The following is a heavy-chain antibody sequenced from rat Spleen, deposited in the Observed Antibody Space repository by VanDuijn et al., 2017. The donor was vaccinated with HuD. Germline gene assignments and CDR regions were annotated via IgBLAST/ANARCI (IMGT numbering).Heavy chain of an antibody. D-gene: IGHD2-5*01. Sequence: EVQLVESNGGLVQPGRPLKLSCTTSGFTFSDCYMAWVRQAPTKGLEWVATINNDGDTTYYRDSVKGRFTISRDNGNNTLYLEMDSLGSEDMATYYCVRQGYLRDWYFDFWGPGTMVTVSS. V-gene: IGHV5-29*01. CDR3: VRQGYLRDWYFDF. J-gene: IGHJ1*01. CDR1: GFTFSDCY. CDR2: INNDGDTT.